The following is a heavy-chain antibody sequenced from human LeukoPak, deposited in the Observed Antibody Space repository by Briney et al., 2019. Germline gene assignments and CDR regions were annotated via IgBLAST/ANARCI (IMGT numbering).Heavy chain of an antibody. Sequence: GGSLRLSCAASGFTFSYSWMYWVRQAPGKGLVWVSRIDTDGSRTDYADSVKGRFTISRDNAKNTLFLQMNSLRAEDTAVYYCAKDLLAGIAARPTPYFDYWGQGTLVTVSS. D-gene: IGHD6-6*01. J-gene: IGHJ4*02. CDR1: GFTFSYSW. V-gene: IGHV3-74*01. CDR3: AKDLLAGIAARPTPYFDY. CDR2: IDTDGSRT.